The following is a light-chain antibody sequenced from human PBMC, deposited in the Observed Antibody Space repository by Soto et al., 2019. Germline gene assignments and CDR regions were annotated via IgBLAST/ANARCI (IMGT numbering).Light chain of an antibody. V-gene: IGKV3-11*01. CDR2: DAS. Sequence: EIVLTQSRATLSLSPGERDTLSCRASQSVSSYLTRYQHKPGQAPRLLIYDASNMATGIPARFSGSGSGTDFNLTISSLEPEDFAVYYCQQRSNWPPITFGQGTRLEIK. CDR3: QQRSNWPPIT. J-gene: IGKJ5*01. CDR1: QSVSSY.